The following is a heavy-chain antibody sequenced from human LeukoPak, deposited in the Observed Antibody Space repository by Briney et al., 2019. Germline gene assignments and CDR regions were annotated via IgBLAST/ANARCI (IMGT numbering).Heavy chain of an antibody. CDR3: ARVKRGDIVATISPRSAFDI. V-gene: IGHV3-21*01. Sequence: GGSQRLSCAASGFTFSSYSMNWVRQAPGKGLEWVSSISSSSSYIYYADSVKGRFTISRDNAKNSLYLQMNSLRAEDTAVYYCARVKRGDIVATISPRSAFDIWGQGTMVTVSS. J-gene: IGHJ3*02. CDR2: ISSSSSYI. D-gene: IGHD5-12*01. CDR1: GFTFSSYS.